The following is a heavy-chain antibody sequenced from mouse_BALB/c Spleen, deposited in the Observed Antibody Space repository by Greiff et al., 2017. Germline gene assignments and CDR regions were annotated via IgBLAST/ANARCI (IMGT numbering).Heavy chain of an antibody. CDR1: GYTFTDYE. CDR3: TRLPWFAY. J-gene: IGHJ3*01. Sequence: QVQLQQSGAELVRPGASVTLSCKASGYTFTDYEMHWVKQTPVHGLEWIGAIDPETGGTAYNQKFKGKATLTADKSSSTAYMELRSLTSEDSAVYYCTRLPWFAYWGQGTLVTVSA. V-gene: IGHV1-15*01. CDR2: IDPETGGT.